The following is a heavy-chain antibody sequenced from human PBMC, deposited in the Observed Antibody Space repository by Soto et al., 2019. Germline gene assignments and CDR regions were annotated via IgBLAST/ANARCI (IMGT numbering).Heavy chain of an antibody. V-gene: IGHV3-30*18. J-gene: IGHJ4*02. CDR1: VFTFSYYT. CDR2: ISYDGSNK. CDR3: AKGPPLDY. Sequence: WGSLLLPWAASVFTFSYYTMDWVRQAPGKGLEWVAVISYDGSNKYYADFVKGRFIISRDNSKNRLYLQMNSLRAEDTSVYYCAKGPPLDYWGQGTMVTVSS.